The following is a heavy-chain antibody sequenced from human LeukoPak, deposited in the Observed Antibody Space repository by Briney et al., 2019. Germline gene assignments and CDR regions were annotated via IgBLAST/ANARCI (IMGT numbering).Heavy chain of an antibody. D-gene: IGHD5-18*01. CDR2: IIPIFGTA. CDR1: GGTFSSYA. V-gene: IGHV1-69*05. CDR3: ARGGIPGQLWLTY. Sequence: GASVKVSCKASGGTFSSYAISWVRQAPGQGLEWMGGIIPIFGTANYAQKFQGRVTITTDESTSTAYMELSSLRSEDTAVYYCARGGIPGQLWLTYWGQGTLVTVSS. J-gene: IGHJ4*02.